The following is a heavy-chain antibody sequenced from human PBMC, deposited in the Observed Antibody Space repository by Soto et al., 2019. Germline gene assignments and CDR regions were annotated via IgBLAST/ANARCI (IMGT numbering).Heavy chain of an antibody. CDR3: ARVGRGIQLWPYWYYFDY. V-gene: IGHV4-30-4*01. CDR1: GGSISSGDYY. J-gene: IGHJ4*02. Sequence: PSETLSLTCTVSGGSISSGDYYWSWILQPPGKGLEWIGYIYYSGSTYYNPSLKSRVTISVDTSKNQFSLKLSSVTAADTAVYYCARVGRGIQLWPYWYYFDYWGQGTLVTVSS. D-gene: IGHD5-18*01. CDR2: IYYSGST.